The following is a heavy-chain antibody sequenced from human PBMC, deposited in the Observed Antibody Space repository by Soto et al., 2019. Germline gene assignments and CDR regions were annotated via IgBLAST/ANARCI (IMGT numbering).Heavy chain of an antibody. D-gene: IGHD3-10*01. CDR3: ARGSPNYGSPPAYGMDV. V-gene: IGHV1-69*13. J-gene: IGHJ6*02. Sequence: SVKVSCKASGGTFSSYAISWVRQAPGQGLEWMGGIIPIFGTANYAQKFQGRVTITAVESTSTAYMELSSLRSEDTAVYYCARGSPNYGSPPAYGMDVWGQGTSVTVSS. CDR2: IIPIFGTA. CDR1: GGTFSSYA.